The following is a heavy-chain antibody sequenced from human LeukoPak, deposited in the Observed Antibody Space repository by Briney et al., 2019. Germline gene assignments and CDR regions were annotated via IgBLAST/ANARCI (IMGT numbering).Heavy chain of an antibody. V-gene: IGHV1-2*04. CDR1: GYTFTGYY. CDR3: ARGSSSWSTKTNWFDP. CDR2: INPNSGGT. Sequence: ASVKVSCKAFGYTFTGYYMHWVRQAPGQGLEWMGWINPNSGGTNYAQKFQGWVTMTRDTSISTAYMELSRLRSDDTAVYYCARGSSSWSTKTNWFDPWGQGTLVTVSS. J-gene: IGHJ5*02. D-gene: IGHD6-13*01.